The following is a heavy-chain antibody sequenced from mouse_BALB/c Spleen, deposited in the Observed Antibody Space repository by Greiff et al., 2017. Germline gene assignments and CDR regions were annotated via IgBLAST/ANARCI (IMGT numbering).Heavy chain of an antibody. CDR2: ISYSGST. Sequence: EVKLMESGPGLVKPSQSLSLTCTVTGYSITSDYAWNWIRQFPGNKLEWMGYISYSGSTSYNPSLKSRISITRDTSKNQFFLQLNSVTTEDTATYYCALYYGYDAAWFAYWGQGTLVTVSA. V-gene: IGHV3-2*02. CDR3: ALYYGYDAAWFAY. CDR1: GYSITSDYA. J-gene: IGHJ3*01. D-gene: IGHD2-2*01.